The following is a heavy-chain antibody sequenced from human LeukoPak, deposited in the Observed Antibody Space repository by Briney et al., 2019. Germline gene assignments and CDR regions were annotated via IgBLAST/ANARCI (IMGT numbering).Heavy chain of an antibody. D-gene: IGHD2/OR15-2a*01. CDR1: GYTFSSYD. J-gene: IGHJ6*01. Sequence: EASVKVSCKTSGYTFSSYDINWVRQATGQGLEWMGWMNPNSGNTGYAQQLQGRLTMTRNTSISTAYMELSSLRSDDTAVYYCARGNRISVAYDMDACGQG. CDR2: MNPNSGNT. V-gene: IGHV1-8*01. CDR3: ARGNRISVAYDMDA.